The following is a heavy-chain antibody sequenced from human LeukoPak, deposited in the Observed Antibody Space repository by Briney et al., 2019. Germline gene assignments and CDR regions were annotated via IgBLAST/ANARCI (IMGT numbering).Heavy chain of an antibody. CDR3: ARGYFHGSIDY. D-gene: IGHD5-18*01. CDR1: GFTFSTYW. Sequence: GGSLRLSCAASGFTFSTYWLHWVRQAPGKGLVWVSLIESDGASTTYADSVKGRFTISRDNAKNTLYLQMNSLRAEDTAVYYCARGYFHGSIDYWGQGTLVTVSS. V-gene: IGHV3-74*01. CDR2: IESDGAST. J-gene: IGHJ4*02.